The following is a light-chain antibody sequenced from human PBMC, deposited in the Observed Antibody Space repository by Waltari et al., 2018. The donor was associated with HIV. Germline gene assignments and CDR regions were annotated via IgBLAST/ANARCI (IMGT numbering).Light chain of an antibody. CDR2: AAT. Sequence: QSVLTQPPSVSGAPGQRVTISCTGSSSNIGAGFDVHWYQQLPGIAPKLLIYAATNRHSGVPYRFSGSKSGTSASLAITGLQAEDEADYYCQSYDSSLSSYVFASGTRVTVL. CDR3: QSYDSSLSSYV. V-gene: IGLV1-40*01. CDR1: SSNIGAGFD. J-gene: IGLJ1*01.